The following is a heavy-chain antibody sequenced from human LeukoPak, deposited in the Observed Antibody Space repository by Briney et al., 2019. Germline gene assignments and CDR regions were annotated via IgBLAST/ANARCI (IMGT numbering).Heavy chain of an antibody. CDR3: ARKRGVEY. D-gene: IGHD2-15*01. Sequence: PGGSLRLSCAASGFTFSNAWMSWVRQAPGKGLEWVGRIKSKTDGGTTDYAATVKGRFTISRDDSKNTLYLQMNSLRAEDTAVYYCARKRGVEYWGQGTLVTVSS. CDR2: IKSKTDGGTT. V-gene: IGHV3-15*01. CDR1: GFTFSNAW. J-gene: IGHJ4*02.